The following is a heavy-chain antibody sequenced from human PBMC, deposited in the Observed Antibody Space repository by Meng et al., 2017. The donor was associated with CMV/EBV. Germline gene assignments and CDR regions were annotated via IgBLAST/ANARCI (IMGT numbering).Heavy chain of an antibody. V-gene: IGHV3-30*14. J-gene: IGHJ4*02. CDR3: ARDSGGYSYGYGDY. CDR2: ISYDGSNK. D-gene: IGHD5-18*01. CDR1: GFTFSSYA. Sequence: GGSLRLSCAASGFTFSSYAMHWVRQAPGKGLEWVAVISYDGSNKYYADSVKGRFTISRDNSKNTLYLQMNSLRAEDTAVYYCARDSGGYSYGYGDYWGQGTLVTVSS.